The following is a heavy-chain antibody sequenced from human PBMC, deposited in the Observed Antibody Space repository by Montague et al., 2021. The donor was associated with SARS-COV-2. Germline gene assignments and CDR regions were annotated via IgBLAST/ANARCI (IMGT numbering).Heavy chain of an antibody. D-gene: IGHD3-22*01. CDR3: ARGGATYYYDTSGYVDAFDT. V-gene: IGHV4-34*01. CDR2: IKQSGST. Sequence: SETLSLTCAVYGGSFGDDHWSWIRQPPGKGLEWIGDIKQSGSTNYNPSLKSRGTISVDTSKNQFSLKLTSVTAADTAVYFCARGGATYYYDTSGYVDAFDTWGQGTMVTVSS. CDR1: GGSFGDDH. J-gene: IGHJ3*02.